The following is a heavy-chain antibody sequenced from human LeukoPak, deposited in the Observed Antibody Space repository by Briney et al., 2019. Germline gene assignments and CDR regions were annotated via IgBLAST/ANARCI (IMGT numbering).Heavy chain of an antibody. V-gene: IGHV3-23*01. J-gene: IGHJ4*02. D-gene: IGHD5-24*01. Sequence: GGSLRLSCAASGFTFSSYSMNWVRQAPGKGLEWVSTISGSGGSTYNADSVKGRFTIARDNSKNTLYLQMNSLRAEDTAVYFCAKGRGWLQFFDYWGQGTLVTVSS. CDR2: ISGSGGST. CDR1: GFTFSSYS. CDR3: AKGRGWLQFFDY.